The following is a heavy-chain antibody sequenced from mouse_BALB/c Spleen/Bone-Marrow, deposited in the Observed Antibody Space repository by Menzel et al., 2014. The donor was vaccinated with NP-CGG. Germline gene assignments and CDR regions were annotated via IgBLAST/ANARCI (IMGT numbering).Heavy chain of an antibody. Sequence: VQLQQSGAELARPGASVKLSCKASGYTFTSYWMQWVKQRPGQGLEWIGAIYPGDGDTRYTQKFKGKATLTADKSSSTAYMQLSSLASEGSAVYYCARGTGPDYWGQGTTLAVSS. J-gene: IGHJ2*01. D-gene: IGHD4-1*01. CDR2: IYPGDGDT. CDR3: ARGTGPDY. CDR1: GYTFTSYW. V-gene: IGHV1-87*01.